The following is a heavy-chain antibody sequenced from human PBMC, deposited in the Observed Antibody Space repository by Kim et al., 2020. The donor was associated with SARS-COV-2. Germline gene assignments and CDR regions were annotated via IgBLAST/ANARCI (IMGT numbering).Heavy chain of an antibody. V-gene: IGHV3-43*02. CDR3: AKNPSYYCSSTSCFYYYYMDV. J-gene: IGHJ6*03. D-gene: IGHD2-2*01. CDR2: ISGDGGST. Sequence: GGSLRLSCAASGFTFDDYAMHWVRQAPGKGLEWVSLISGDGGSTYYADSVKGRFTISRDNSKNSLYLQMNSLRTEDTALYYCAKNPSYYCSSTSCFYYYYMDVGGKGTTLTVSS. CDR1: GFTFDDYA.